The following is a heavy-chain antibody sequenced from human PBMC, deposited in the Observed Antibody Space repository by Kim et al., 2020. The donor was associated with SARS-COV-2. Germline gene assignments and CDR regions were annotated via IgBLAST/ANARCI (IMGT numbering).Heavy chain of an antibody. V-gene: IGHV3-23*01. CDR1: GFTFSSYA. D-gene: IGHD6-13*01. J-gene: IGHJ5*02. CDR3: AKSSGYSSSWWVGVNWFDP. CDR2: ISGSGGST. Sequence: GGSLRLSCAASGFTFSSYAMSWVRQAPGKGLEWVSAISGSGGSTYYADSVKGRFTISRDNSKNTLYLQMNSLRAEDTAVYYCAKSSGYSSSWWVGVNWFDPWGQGTLVTVSS.